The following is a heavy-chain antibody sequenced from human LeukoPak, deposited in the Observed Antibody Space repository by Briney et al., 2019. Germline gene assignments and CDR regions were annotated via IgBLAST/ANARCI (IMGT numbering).Heavy chain of an antibody. D-gene: IGHD3-10*01. CDR1: GYTFTSYA. CDR2: INAGNGNT. J-gene: IGHJ6*04. CDR3: ARETVRGVITYYYYGMDV. Sequence: ASVKVSFKASGYTFTSYAMHWVRQAPGQRLEWMGWINAGNGNTKYSQKFQGGVTITRDTSASTAYMELSSLRSEDTAVYYCARETVRGVITYYYYGMDVWGKGTTVTVSS. V-gene: IGHV1-3*01.